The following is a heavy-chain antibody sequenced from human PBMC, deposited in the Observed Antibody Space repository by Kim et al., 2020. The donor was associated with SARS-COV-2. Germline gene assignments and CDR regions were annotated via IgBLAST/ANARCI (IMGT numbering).Heavy chain of an antibody. Sequence: GGSLRLSCAASGFKFNNFPMHWVRQAPGKGLEWVAILWYDGTNEYYADSVKGRFSISRDNSKNTLYLQMHNVTVDDTAVYFCARDRRQWLPDWGQGTLVTVSS. CDR3: ARDRRQWLPD. D-gene: IGHD6-19*01. CDR1: GFKFNNFP. J-gene: IGHJ4*02. CDR2: LWYDGTNE. V-gene: IGHV3-33*01.